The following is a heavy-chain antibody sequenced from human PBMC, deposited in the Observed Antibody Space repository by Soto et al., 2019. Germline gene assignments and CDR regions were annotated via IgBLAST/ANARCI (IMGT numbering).Heavy chain of an antibody. V-gene: IGHV4-31*03. CDR3: FKVYYFGSGSPFS. J-gene: IGHJ5*02. CDR2: IYHSGTT. D-gene: IGHD3-10*01. Sequence: SETLSLTCTVSGGSITSGGYYWTWIRRPPGKGLEWIGYIYHSGTTYYSPSLKSRVTISMDTSANHFSLELTSVTAADTAVYYCFKVYYFGSGSPFSWGQGTLVTGSS. CDR1: GGSITSGGYY.